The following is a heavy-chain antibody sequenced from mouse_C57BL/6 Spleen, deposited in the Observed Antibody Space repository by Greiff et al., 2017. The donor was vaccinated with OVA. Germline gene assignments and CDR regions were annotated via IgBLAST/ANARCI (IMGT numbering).Heavy chain of an antibody. CDR1: GYTFTSYW. CDR3: SRAGQTAQATWLAY. D-gene: IGHD3-2*02. CDR2: IDPSDSYT. V-gene: IGHV1-50*01. J-gene: IGHJ3*01. Sequence: QVQLQQPGAELVKPGASVKLSCKASGYTFTSYWMQWVKQRPGQGLEWIGEIDPSDSYTNYNQKFKGKATLTVDTSSSTAYMQLSSLTSEDSAVFDCSRAGQTAQATWLAYWGQGTLVTVSA.